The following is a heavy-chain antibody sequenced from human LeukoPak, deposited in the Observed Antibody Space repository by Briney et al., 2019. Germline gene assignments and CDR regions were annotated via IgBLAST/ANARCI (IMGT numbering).Heavy chain of an antibody. CDR2: IYYSGST. V-gene: IGHV4-59*01. D-gene: IGHD6-13*01. J-gene: IGHJ6*04. Sequence: SETLSLTCTVSGGSISSYYWSWIRQPPGKGLEWIGYIYYSGSTNYNPSLKSRVTISVDTSKNQFSLKLSSATAADTAVYYCARLLGRVADGYYYYYGMDVWGKGTTVTVSS. CDR1: GGSISSYY. CDR3: ARLLGRVADGYYYYYGMDV.